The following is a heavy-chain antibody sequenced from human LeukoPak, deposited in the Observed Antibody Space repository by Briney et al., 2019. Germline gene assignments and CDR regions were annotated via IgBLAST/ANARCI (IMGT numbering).Heavy chain of an antibody. J-gene: IGHJ4*02. CDR2: INPSAGST. Sequence: GASVKVSCKASGYTFTTYYMHWVRQAPGQGLEWMGIINPSAGSTSYAQKFQGRVTMTTDTSTGTVYMELSSLRSEDTAMYYCARRGSRGFSFVYWGQGTLVTVSS. V-gene: IGHV1-46*01. CDR1: GYTFTTYY. D-gene: IGHD2-15*01. CDR3: ARRGSRGFSFVY.